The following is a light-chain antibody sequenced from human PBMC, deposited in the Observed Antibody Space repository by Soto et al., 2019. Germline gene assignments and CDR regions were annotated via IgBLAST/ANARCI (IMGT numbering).Light chain of an antibody. Sequence: QSVLTQPPSVSEAPGQKVTISCSGSSSNIGNNYVSWYQQLPGTAPKLLIYDDDRRPSGVPDRFSGSKSGTSATLGITGLQTGDEADYYCGAWGGGLSAVAFGGGTKLTVL. V-gene: IGLV1-51*01. CDR3: GAWGGGLSAVA. J-gene: IGLJ2*01. CDR2: DDD. CDR1: SSNIGNNY.